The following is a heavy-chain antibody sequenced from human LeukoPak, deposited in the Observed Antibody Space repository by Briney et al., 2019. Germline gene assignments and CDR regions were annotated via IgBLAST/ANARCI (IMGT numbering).Heavy chain of an antibody. CDR1: GYTFTNYA. Sequence: GASVKVSCKASGYTFTNYAITWVRQAPGQGLEWMGWISAYDGSTNYAQKFQGRVTMTTDPSTSTAYMELRSLRYDDTAVYYSAREAGSGSWYPFDYWGQGTPVTVSS. CDR3: AREAGSGSWYPFDY. V-gene: IGHV1-18*01. D-gene: IGHD6-13*01. CDR2: ISAYDGST. J-gene: IGHJ4*02.